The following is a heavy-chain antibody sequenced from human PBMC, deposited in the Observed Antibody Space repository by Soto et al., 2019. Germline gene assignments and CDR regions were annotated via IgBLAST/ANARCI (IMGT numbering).Heavy chain of an antibody. J-gene: IGHJ6*02. Sequence: QVQLQESGPGLVKPSQTLSLTCTVSGGSISSGDYYWSWIRQPPGKGLEGIGYIYYSGSTYYNPSLKSRVTISVDTSKIQVSLYLSSVTAADTAVYYCARGLWVGESNGMDVWGQGTTVTVSS. CDR2: IYYSGST. CDR3: ARGLWVGESNGMDV. D-gene: IGHD3-10*01. CDR1: GGSISSGDYY. V-gene: IGHV4-30-4*01.